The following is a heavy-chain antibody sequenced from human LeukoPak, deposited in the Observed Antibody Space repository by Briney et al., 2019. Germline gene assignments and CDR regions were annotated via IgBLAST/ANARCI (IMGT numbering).Heavy chain of an antibody. J-gene: IGHJ4*02. CDR2: INPNSGGT. D-gene: IGHD6-13*01. Sequence: ASVKVSCKASGYTFTGYYMHWVRQAPGQGLEWMGWINPNSGGTNYAQKFQGWVTTTRDTSISTAYMELSRLRSDDTAVYYCARGLESIAAAGYYFDYWGQGTLVTVSS. V-gene: IGHV1-2*04. CDR1: GYTFTGYY. CDR3: ARGLESIAAAGYYFDY.